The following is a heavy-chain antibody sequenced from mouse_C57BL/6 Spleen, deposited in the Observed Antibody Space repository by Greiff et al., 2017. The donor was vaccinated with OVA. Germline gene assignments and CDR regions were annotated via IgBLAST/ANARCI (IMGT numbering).Heavy chain of an antibody. V-gene: IGHV1-61*01. Sequence: QVQLQQPGAELVRPGSSVKLSCKASGYTFTSYWMDWVKQRPGQGLEWIGNIYPSDSETHYNQKFKDKATLTVDKSSSTAYMQLSSLTSEDSAVYYCARLLWNFDYWGQGTTLTVSS. CDR1: GYTFTSYW. D-gene: IGHD2-1*01. CDR2: IYPSDSET. J-gene: IGHJ2*01. CDR3: ARLLWNFDY.